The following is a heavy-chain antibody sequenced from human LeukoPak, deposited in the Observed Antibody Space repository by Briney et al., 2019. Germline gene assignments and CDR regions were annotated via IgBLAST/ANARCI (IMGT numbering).Heavy chain of an antibody. V-gene: IGHV1-8*01. CDR1: GYTFTSYD. CDR2: MSPHSGDT. J-gene: IGHJ4*02. Sequence: ASVTVSCMASGYTFTSYDINWVRHATGQGREWMGWMSPHSGDTGYAQKFQGGVTMTRDTSISTAFMELTSLRSEDTAVYYCARGPPNWGFDFWGQGALVTVSS. D-gene: IGHD7-27*01. CDR3: ARGPPNWGFDF.